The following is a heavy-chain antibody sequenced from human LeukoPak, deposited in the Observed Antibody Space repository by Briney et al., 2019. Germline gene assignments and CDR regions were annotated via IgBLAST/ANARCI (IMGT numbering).Heavy chain of an antibody. CDR3: ARDHSFAAGYLYNWFDP. V-gene: IGHV1-18*01. D-gene: IGHD6-13*01. CDR1: GYTFTSYG. Sequence: ASVKVSCKASGYTFTSYGISWARQAPGQGLEWMGWISAYNGNTNYAQKLQGRVTMTTDTSTSTAYMELRSLRSDDTAVYYCARDHSFAAGYLYNWFDPWGQGTLVTVSS. CDR2: ISAYNGNT. J-gene: IGHJ5*02.